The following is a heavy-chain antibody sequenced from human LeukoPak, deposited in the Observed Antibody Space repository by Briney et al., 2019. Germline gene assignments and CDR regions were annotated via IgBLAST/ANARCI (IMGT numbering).Heavy chain of an antibody. D-gene: IGHD3-9*01. CDR1: GGSFSGYY. CDR2: INHSGST. Sequence: SETLSLTCAVYGGSFSGYYWSWIRQPPGKGLEWIGEINHSGSTNYNPSLKSRVTISVDTSKNQFSLKLSSVTAADTAVYYCARGGPVLRYFDWSWGYDYWGQGTLVTVSS. CDR3: ARGGPVLRYFDWSWGYDY. V-gene: IGHV4-34*01. J-gene: IGHJ4*02.